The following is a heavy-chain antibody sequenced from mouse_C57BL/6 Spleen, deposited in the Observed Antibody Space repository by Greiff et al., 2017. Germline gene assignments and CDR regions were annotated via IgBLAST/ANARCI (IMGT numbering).Heavy chain of an antibody. CDR1: GYSITSGYY. V-gene: IGHV3-6*01. Sequence: EVQLQQSGPGLVKPSQSLSLTCSVTGYSITSGYYWNWIRQFPGNKLEWMGYISYDGSNNYNPSLKNRISITRDTSKNQFFLKLNSVTTEDTATYYCARDRYYWGQGTTLTVSS. CDR3: ARDRYY. J-gene: IGHJ2*01. CDR2: ISYDGSN.